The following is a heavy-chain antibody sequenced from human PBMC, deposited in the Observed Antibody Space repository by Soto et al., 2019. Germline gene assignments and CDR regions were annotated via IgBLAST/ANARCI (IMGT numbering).Heavy chain of an antibody. CDR1: GGSISSYY. CDR3: ARHVPYCSDSSHCAYGLDV. J-gene: IGHJ6*02. CDR2: IYYSGTT. V-gene: IGHV4-59*08. Sequence: QVQLQESGPGLVRPSETLSLICTVSGGSISSYYWSWIRQPPGKGLEWIGYIYYSGTTRYNPSLKSRVTISVDPSKSQFSLKLSSLTAADTAVYHCARHVPYCSDSSHCAYGLDVWGQGTTVTVSS. D-gene: IGHD2-15*01.